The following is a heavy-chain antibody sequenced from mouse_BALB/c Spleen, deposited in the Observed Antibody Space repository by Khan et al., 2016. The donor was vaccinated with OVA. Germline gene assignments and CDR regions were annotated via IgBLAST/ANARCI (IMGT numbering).Heavy chain of an antibody. Sequence: VRLQQSGPELVKPGASVKMSCKTSGYTFTEYTLHWVKQSQGKSLEWIGVINPDNGATSYNQKFKGKATLTVDKASSTAYMEFRSLTSEDSAVYHCARDAGRHWGQGTSVTVSS. CDR2: INPDNGAT. D-gene: IGHD3-3*01. CDR3: ARDAGRH. J-gene: IGHJ4*01. CDR1: GYTFTEYT. V-gene: IGHV1-22*01.